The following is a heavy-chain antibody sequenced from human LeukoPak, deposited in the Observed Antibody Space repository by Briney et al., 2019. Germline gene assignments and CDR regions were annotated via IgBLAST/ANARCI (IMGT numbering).Heavy chain of an antibody. CDR1: GYTFSNYA. Sequence: ASVKVSCKASGYTFSNYAITWVRQAPGQGLEWMGWISGHNGKTNYAQEFQVRVTMTTDTSTSTAYMELRSLRSDDTAVYYCARAPASGSYPYFYFYYMDVWGKGTTVTVSS. CDR2: ISGHNGKT. J-gene: IGHJ6*03. V-gene: IGHV1-18*01. D-gene: IGHD3-3*01. CDR3: ARAPASGSYPYFYFYYMDV.